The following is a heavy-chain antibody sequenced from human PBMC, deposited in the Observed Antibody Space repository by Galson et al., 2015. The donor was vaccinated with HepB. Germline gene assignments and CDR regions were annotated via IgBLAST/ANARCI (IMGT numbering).Heavy chain of an antibody. J-gene: IGHJ4*02. Sequence: TLSLTCTVSGGSISSGGYYWSWIRQHPGKGLEWIGYIYYSGSTYYNPSLKSRVTISVDTSKNQFSLKLSSVTAADTAVYYCARGGAGEGISFFDYWGQGTLVTVSS. CDR2: IYYSGST. CDR1: GGSISSGGYY. V-gene: IGHV4-30-4*08. D-gene: IGHD3-10*01. CDR3: ARGGAGEGISFFDY.